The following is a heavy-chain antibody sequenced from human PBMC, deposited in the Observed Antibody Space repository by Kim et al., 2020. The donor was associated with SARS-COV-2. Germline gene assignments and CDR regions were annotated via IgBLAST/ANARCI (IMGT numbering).Heavy chain of an antibody. CDR1: GGSISSSSYY. V-gene: IGHV4-39*01. CDR2: ISYSGST. D-gene: IGHD2-2*01. CDR3: ARHSRIVVVPAAILA. Sequence: SETLSLTCTVSGGSISSSSYYWGWIRQPPGKGLEWIGSISYSGSTYYNPSLKSRVTISVDKSRNQFPLKLSSVTAAETAEYYCARHSRIVVVPAAILAWGQGTLVTVSS. J-gene: IGHJ4*02.